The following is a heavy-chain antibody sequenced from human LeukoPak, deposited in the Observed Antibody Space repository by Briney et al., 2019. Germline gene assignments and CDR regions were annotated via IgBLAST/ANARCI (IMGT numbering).Heavy chain of an antibody. V-gene: IGHV1-18*01. CDR2: ISAYNGNT. D-gene: IGHD3-10*01. Sequence: ASVKVSCKASGYTFTSYGISWVRQAPGQGLEWMGWISAYNGNTNYAQKLQGRVTMTTDTSTSTAYMELRSLRSDDTAVYYCARDSNYYGSGSYYNGFDYWGQGTLVTVSS. CDR3: ARDSNYYGSGSYYNGFDY. J-gene: IGHJ4*02. CDR1: GYTFTSYG.